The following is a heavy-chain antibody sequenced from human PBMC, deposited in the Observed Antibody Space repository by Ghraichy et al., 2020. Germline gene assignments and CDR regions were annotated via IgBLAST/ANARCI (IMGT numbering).Heavy chain of an antibody. V-gene: IGHV3-66*01. J-gene: IGHJ6*02. CDR2: IYGGGST. Sequence: GGSLRLSCAASGFTVITTYMTWVRQAPGKGLEWVSTIYGGGSTYYADSVQGRFSVSRDNSNNTLYLQMNSLRTEDTGVYLCASSRSMDVWGQGTTVTVS. CDR3: ASSRSMDV. CDR1: GFTVITTY.